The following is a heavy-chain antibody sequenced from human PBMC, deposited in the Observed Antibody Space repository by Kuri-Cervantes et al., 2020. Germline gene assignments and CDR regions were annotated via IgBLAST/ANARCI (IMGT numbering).Heavy chain of an antibody. CDR2: ITSKTDGGTT. Sequence: GGSLRLSCAASGFTFSNAWMSWVRQAPGKGLEWVGRITSKTDGGTTDYAAPVKGRFTISRDDSKNTLYLQMNSLKTEDTAVYYCTTDQYYYGSGSSDYRGQGTLVTVSS. V-gene: IGHV3-15*01. CDR3: TTDQYYYGSGSSDY. D-gene: IGHD3-10*01. CDR1: GFTFSNAW. J-gene: IGHJ4*02.